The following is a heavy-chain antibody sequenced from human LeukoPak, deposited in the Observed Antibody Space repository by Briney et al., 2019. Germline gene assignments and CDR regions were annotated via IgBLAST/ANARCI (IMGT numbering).Heavy chain of an antibody. V-gene: IGHV4-34*01. D-gene: IGHD3-10*01. CDR3: ARRKGIAVRGAPYFDY. CDR1: GGSFSGYY. J-gene: IGHJ4*02. CDR2: INHSGST. Sequence: PSETLSLTCAVYGGSFSGYYWSWIRQPPGKGLEWIGEINHSGSTNYNPSLKSRVTISVDTSKNQFSLKLSSVTAADTAVYYCARRKGIAVRGAPYFDYWGQGTLVTVSS.